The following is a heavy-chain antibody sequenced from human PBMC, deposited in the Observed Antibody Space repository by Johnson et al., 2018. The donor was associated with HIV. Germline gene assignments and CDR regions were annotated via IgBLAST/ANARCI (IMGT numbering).Heavy chain of an antibody. J-gene: IGHJ3*02. CDR3: AKPPSMGADGFAI. CDR2: IWYDGSNE. D-gene: IGHD3-16*01. Sequence: QVLLVESGGGLVQPGGSLRLSCAASGITVSSSYMSWVRQAPEKGLEWVAVIWYDGSNEYYADSVKGRFNISRDNSKNALYMQMNSLRADDTAIYYCAKPPSMGADGFAIWGHGTMVTVSS. CDR1: GITVSSSY. V-gene: IGHV3-30*02.